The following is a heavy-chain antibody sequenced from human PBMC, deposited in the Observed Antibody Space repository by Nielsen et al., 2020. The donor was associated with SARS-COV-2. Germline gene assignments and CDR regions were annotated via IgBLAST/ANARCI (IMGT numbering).Heavy chain of an antibody. CDR3: ARAVGSAFYYYYMDV. J-gene: IGHJ6*03. D-gene: IGHD2-15*01. CDR1: GYTFNNNG. V-gene: IGHV1-18*04. CDR2: VSAYNANT. Sequence: ASVKVSCKASGYTFNNNGFSWVRQAPGQGLEWVGWVSAYNANTNYAQKLQGRVTMTTDTSTSTAYMELMSLRSDDTAVYYCARAVGSAFYYYYMDVWGQGTAVTVSS.